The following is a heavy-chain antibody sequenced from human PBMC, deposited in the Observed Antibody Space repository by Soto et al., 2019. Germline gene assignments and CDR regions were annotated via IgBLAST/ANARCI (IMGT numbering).Heavy chain of an antibody. D-gene: IGHD3-22*01. J-gene: IGHJ5*02. CDR2: IYNSGST. Sequence: SETLSLTCSVSGGSISSYHWSWIRQPPGKGLEWIGYIYNSGSTNYNPSLKSRVTISVDTSKNQFSLKLSSVTAADTAVYYCARGKIVGPWGQGTLVTVSS. CDR1: GGSISSYH. CDR3: ARGKIVGP. V-gene: IGHV4-59*01.